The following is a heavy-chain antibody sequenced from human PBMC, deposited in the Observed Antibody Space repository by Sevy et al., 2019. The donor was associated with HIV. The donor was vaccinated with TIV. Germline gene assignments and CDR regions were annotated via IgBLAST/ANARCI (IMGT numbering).Heavy chain of an antibody. CDR3: AGEVPGSLYGMDV. V-gene: IGHV3-13*01. CDR1: GFTFSSYD. J-gene: IGHJ6*02. Sequence: GGSLRLSCAASGFTFSSYDIHWVRQATGKGLEWVSAIDTAGDTYYPGSVKGRFTISRENAKNSLYLQMNSLRAGDTAVYYCAGEVPGSLYGMDVWGQGTTVTVSS. CDR2: IDTAGDT. D-gene: IGHD3-10*01.